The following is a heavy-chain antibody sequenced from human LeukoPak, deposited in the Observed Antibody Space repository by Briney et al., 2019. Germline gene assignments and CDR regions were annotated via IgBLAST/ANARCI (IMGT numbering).Heavy chain of an antibody. CDR3: ASLNWHYYFMDV. CDR1: GFTVVRNY. CDR2: IYAGDTT. J-gene: IGHJ6*03. D-gene: IGHD3-3*02. Sequence: GGSMRLSCAASGFTVVRNYMGWVRQAPGKGLEWVSVIYAGDTTYYTDSVKGRFTMSRDNSKNTVHLRMNSLRVDDTAVYYCASLNWHYYFMDVWGQGTTVIVSS. V-gene: IGHV3-53*01.